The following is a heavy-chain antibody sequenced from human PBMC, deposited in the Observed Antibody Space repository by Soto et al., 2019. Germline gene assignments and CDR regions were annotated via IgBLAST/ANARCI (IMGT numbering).Heavy chain of an antibody. D-gene: IGHD3-3*01. CDR2: ISSSGSTI. J-gene: IGHJ6*02. CDR1: GFTFSSYE. Sequence: LRLSFAASGFTFSSYEMNWVRQAPGKGLEWVSYISSSGSTIYYADSVKGRFTISRDNAKNSLYLQMNSLRAEDTAVYYCARGSTDYDFWSGFYGMDVWGQGTTVTVSS. V-gene: IGHV3-48*03. CDR3: ARGSTDYDFWSGFYGMDV.